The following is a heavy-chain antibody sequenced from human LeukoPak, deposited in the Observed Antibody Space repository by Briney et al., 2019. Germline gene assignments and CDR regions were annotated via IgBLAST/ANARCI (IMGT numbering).Heavy chain of an antibody. Sequence: SETLSLTCTVSGYSISSGYYWGWIRQPPGKGLEWIGSIYHSGSTYYNPSLKSRVTISVDTSKNQFSLKLSSVTAADTAVYYCARAGGGRAVAGTLGPYYYYYMDVWGKGTTVTVSS. CDR2: IYHSGST. CDR3: ARAGGGRAVAGTLGPYYYYYMDV. J-gene: IGHJ6*03. CDR1: GYSISSGYY. V-gene: IGHV4-38-2*02. D-gene: IGHD6-19*01.